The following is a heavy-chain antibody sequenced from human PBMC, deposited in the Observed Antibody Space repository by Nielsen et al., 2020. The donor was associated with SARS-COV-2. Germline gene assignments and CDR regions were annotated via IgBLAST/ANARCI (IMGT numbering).Heavy chain of an antibody. D-gene: IGHD3-3*01. V-gene: IGHV3-23*01. J-gene: IGHJ4*02. CDR1: GFTFSNFA. CDR2: IGVSGGGT. Sequence: GESLKISCAASGFTFSNFAMNWVRQAPGKGLEWVSTIGVSGGGTYYADSLKGRFTISRDNSKNTVSLEMNSLRAEDTAVYHCAKDVWSGAHQIGPDYWGQGTLVTVSS. CDR3: AKDVWSGAHQIGPDY.